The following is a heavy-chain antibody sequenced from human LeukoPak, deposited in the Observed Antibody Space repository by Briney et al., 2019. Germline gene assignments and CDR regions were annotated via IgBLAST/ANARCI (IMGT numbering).Heavy chain of an antibody. CDR2: ISYDGSNK. CDR1: GFTFSSYA. V-gene: IGHV3-30*04. D-gene: IGHD3-22*01. J-gene: IGHJ3*02. CDR3: ARDEWKYYYDSSVAFDI. Sequence: RGSLRLSCAASGFTFSSYAMHWVRQAPGKGLEWVAVISYDGSNKYYADSVKGRFTISRDNSKNTLYLQMNSLRAEDTAVYYCARDEWKYYYDSSVAFDIWGQGTMVTVSS.